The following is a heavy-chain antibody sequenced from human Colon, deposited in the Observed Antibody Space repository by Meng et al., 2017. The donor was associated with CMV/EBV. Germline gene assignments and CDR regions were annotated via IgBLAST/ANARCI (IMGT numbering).Heavy chain of an antibody. CDR2: INPNNGDT. V-gene: IGHV1-2*02. D-gene: IGHD6-13*01. Sequence: ASVKVSCKASGYTFTGHYIHWVRLAPGQGLEWMGRINPNNGDTHFAQKFKGRATMTRDTSISTAYMELRGLTADDTALYYCARDASPTLTSSWHFHSWGQGTLVTVSS. J-gene: IGHJ5*01. CDR1: GYTFTGHY. CDR3: ARDASPTLTSSWHFHS.